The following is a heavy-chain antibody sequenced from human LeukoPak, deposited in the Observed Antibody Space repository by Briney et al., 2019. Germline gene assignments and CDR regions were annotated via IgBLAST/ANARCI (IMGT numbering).Heavy chain of an antibody. CDR3: ARGLGIAAADFDY. CDR1: GYTFTGYY. V-gene: IGHV1-2*04. Sequence: ASVKISCKASGYTFTGYYMHWVRQAPGQGLEWMGWINPNSGGTNYAQKFQGWVTMTRDTSISTAYMELSRLRSDDTAVYYCARGLGIAAADFDYWGQGTLVTVSS. CDR2: INPNSGGT. J-gene: IGHJ4*02. D-gene: IGHD6-13*01.